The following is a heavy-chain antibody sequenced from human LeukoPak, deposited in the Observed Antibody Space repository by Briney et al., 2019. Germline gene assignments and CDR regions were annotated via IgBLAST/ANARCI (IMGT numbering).Heavy chain of an antibody. CDR1: GFAFSGFA. CDR3: ARGRGGDYVPSRFDY. V-gene: IGHV3-23*01. J-gene: IGHJ4*02. CDR2: ISGSGDNT. D-gene: IGHD4-17*01. Sequence: GGSLRLSCSGSGFAFSGFAMGWVRQAPGKGLEWVSSISGSGDNTYYADSVDGRFVVFRDNIKNTLYLQMNSLRAEDTALYYCARGRGGDYVPSRFDYWGQGTLVTVSS.